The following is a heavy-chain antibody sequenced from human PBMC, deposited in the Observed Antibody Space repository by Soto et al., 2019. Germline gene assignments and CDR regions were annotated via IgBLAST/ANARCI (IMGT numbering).Heavy chain of an antibody. J-gene: IGHJ5*02. D-gene: IGHD2-15*01. Sequence: ASVKVSCKASGYTFTGYYMHWVRQAPGQGLEWMGWINPNSGGTNYAQKFQGRVTMTRDTSISTAYMELSRLRSDDTAVYYCASSARGYCSVGSSYSGPYNWFDPRGQGTLGTVSS. V-gene: IGHV1-2*02. CDR2: INPNSGGT. CDR1: GYTFTGYY. CDR3: ASSARGYCSVGSSYSGPYNWFDP.